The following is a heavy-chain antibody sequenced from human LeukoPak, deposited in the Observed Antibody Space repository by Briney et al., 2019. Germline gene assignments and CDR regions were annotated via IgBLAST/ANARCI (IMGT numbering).Heavy chain of an antibody. CDR1: GFTFDDYG. J-gene: IGHJ5*02. CDR3: ARRGNVDWFDP. V-gene: IGHV3-20*04. Sequence: PGGSLRLSCVASGFTFDDYGMGWVRQVPGKGLEWVSGTNWNGGSTGYADSVKGRFTISRDNAKNSLYLQMNSLRAEDTAFYYCARRGNVDWFDPWGQGTLVIVSS. CDR2: TNWNGGST. D-gene: IGHD1-26*01.